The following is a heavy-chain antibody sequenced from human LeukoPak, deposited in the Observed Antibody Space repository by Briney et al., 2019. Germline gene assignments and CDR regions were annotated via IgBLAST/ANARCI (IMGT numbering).Heavy chain of an antibody. Sequence: AMSWVXXAPGKGVEWVSAISGSGGSTYYALSVKGRFTISRDNSKNTLYLQMNSLRAEDTAVYYCAKDLEPGYDFWSGYYIFDYWGQGTLVTVSS. D-gene: IGHD3-3*01. CDR3: AKDLEPGYDFWSGYYIFDY. CDR2: ISGSGGST. CDR1: A. V-gene: IGHV3-23*01. J-gene: IGHJ4*02.